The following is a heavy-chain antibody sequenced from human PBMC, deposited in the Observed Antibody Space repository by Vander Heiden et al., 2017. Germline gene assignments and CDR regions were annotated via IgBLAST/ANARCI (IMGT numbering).Heavy chain of an antibody. J-gene: IGHJ3*02. D-gene: IGHD2-15*01. CDR1: GFTLSDHH. V-gene: IGHV3-72*01. Sequence: EVQLVESGGGLVQPGGSMRLSCANSGFTLSDHHMDWVRQAPGKGLECVGRTRNKAKSYTTEYAASVKGRFSISRDDSKNSVHLQMSSLKAEDTAVYYCVRDSSRSNQSAFDIWGQGTMVTVSS. CDR2: TRNKAKSYTT. CDR3: VRDSSRSNQSAFDI.